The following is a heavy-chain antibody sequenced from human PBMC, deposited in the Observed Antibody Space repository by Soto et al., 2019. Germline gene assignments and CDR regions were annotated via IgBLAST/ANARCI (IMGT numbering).Heavy chain of an antibody. CDR3: AGMPYTSGLRFDP. Sequence: SETLSLTCSMSGDSYSISTYSWSWIRQPPGKALQWIGFIYQGGVTSYNPSLASRVSISLDRSNNQCSLKLKSVTAADTAVYFCAGMPYTSGLRFDPWGPGTLVTVSS. V-gene: IGHV4-30-2*01. CDR1: GDSYSISTYS. CDR2: IYQGGVT. D-gene: IGHD6-19*01. J-gene: IGHJ5*02.